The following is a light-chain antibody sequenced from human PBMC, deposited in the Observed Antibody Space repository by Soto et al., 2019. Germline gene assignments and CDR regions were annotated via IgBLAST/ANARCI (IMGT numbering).Light chain of an antibody. CDR3: QKYNSAPRT. CDR1: QGISNY. Sequence: DIQMTQSPSSLSASVGDRVTIISRASQGISNYLAWYQQKPGKVPKLLIYAASTFQSGVPSRFSGSGSGTDFTLTISSLQPEDVATYYCQKYNSAPRTFGPGTKVDIK. J-gene: IGKJ3*01. CDR2: AAS. V-gene: IGKV1-27*01.